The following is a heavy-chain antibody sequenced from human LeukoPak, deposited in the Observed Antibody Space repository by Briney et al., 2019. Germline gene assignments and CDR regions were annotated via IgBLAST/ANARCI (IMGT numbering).Heavy chain of an antibody. CDR1: GFTFSSYS. D-gene: IGHD5-18*01. CDR2: ISSSSSYI. J-gene: IGHJ3*02. V-gene: IGHV3-21*01. Sequence: GGSLRLSCAASGFTFSSYSMNWVRQAPGNGLEWVSSISSSSSYIYYADSVKGRFTISRDNAKNSLYLQMNSLGAEDTAVYYCARVYESRRIQLWSLPTNDAFDIWGQGTMVTVSS. CDR3: ARVYESRRIQLWSLPTNDAFDI.